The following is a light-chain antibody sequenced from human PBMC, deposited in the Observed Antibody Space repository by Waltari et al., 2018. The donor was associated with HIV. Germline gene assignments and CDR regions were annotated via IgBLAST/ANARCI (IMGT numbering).Light chain of an antibody. CDR1: SSDVGGYSY. V-gene: IGLV2-14*01. J-gene: IGLJ2*01. Sequence: QSALTQPASVSGSPGQSITISCTGTSSDVGGYSYVSWYQHHPGKAPKLMIYEVSNRPSGVSNRFSGSKSGNTASRTISGLQAEDEADYYCSSYTSSSTLVFGGGTKVTVL. CDR3: SSYTSSSTLV. CDR2: EVS.